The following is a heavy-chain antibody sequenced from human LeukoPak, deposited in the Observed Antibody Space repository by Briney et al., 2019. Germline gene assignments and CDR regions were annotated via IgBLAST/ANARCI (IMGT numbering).Heavy chain of an antibody. Sequence: ASVKVSCKASGYTFTGYYMHWVRQAPGQGLEWMGWINPNSGGTNYVQKFQGRVTMTRDTSISTAYMELSRLRSDDTAVYYCARDFQWLDETDYWGQGTLVTVSS. D-gene: IGHD6-19*01. V-gene: IGHV1-2*02. CDR2: INPNSGGT. CDR1: GYTFTGYY. CDR3: ARDFQWLDETDY. J-gene: IGHJ4*02.